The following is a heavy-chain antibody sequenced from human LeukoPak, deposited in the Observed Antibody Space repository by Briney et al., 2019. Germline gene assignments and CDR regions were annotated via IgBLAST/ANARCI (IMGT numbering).Heavy chain of an antibody. V-gene: IGHV4-34*01. CDR3: ARGHSGYSSGWYGNWFDP. D-gene: IGHD6-19*01. CDR2: INHSGST. CDR1: GGSFSGYY. J-gene: IGHJ5*02. Sequence: PSETLSLTCAVYGGSFSGYYWSWVRQPPGKGLEWIGEINHSGSTNYNPSLKSRVTISVDTSKNRFSLKLSSVTAADTAVYYCARGHSGYSSGWYGNWFDPWGQGTLVTVSS.